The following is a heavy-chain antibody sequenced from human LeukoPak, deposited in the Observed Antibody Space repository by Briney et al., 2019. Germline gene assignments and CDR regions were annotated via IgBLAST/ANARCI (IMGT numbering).Heavy chain of an antibody. CDR3: ASHLPSIVVVPAAIKATLGWFDP. J-gene: IGHJ5*02. CDR1: GGSFSGYY. Sequence: SETLSLTCAVYGGSFSGYYWSWIRQPPGKGLEWIGEINHSGSTNYNPSLKSRVTISVDTSKNQFSLKLSSVTAADTAVYYCASHLPSIVVVPAAIKATLGWFDPWGQGTLVTVSS. V-gene: IGHV4-34*01. CDR2: INHSGST. D-gene: IGHD2-2*02.